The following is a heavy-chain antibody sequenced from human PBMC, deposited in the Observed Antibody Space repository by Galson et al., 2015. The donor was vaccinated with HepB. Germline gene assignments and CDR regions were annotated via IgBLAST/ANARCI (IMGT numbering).Heavy chain of an antibody. Sequence: SLRLSCAASGFTFSSYGVHWVRQAPGKGLEWVAVISYDGSNKYYADSVKGRFTISRDNSKNTLYLQMNSLRAEDTAVYYCATLAAAGSADYWGQGTLVTVSS. J-gene: IGHJ4*02. CDR3: ATLAAAGSADY. CDR2: ISYDGSNK. D-gene: IGHD6-13*01. V-gene: IGHV3-30*03. CDR1: GFTFSSYG.